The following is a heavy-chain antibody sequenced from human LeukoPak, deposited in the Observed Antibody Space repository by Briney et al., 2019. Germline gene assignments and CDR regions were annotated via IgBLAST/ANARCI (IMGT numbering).Heavy chain of an antibody. CDR1: GGPFSGYY. V-gene: IGHV4-34*01. CDR3: ARHIEYSRLFDY. CDR2: INHSGST. D-gene: IGHD6-6*01. J-gene: IGHJ4*02. Sequence: ETLSLTCAVYGGPFSGYYWSWIRQPPGKGLEWIGEINHSGSTNYNPSLKSRVTISVDTSKNQFSLNLSSVTAADTAVYYCARHIEYSRLFDYWGQGNLVTVSS.